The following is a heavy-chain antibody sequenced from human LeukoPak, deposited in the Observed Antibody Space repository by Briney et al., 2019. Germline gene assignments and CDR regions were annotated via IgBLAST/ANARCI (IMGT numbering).Heavy chain of an antibody. V-gene: IGHV3-74*01. CDR3: VRDWDHFDFDS. CDR1: GFTFSNYW. CDR2: IKGDGSHT. J-gene: IGHJ5*01. D-gene: IGHD3-9*01. Sequence: GGSLRLSCAASGFTFSNYWMHWVRQAPGKGLVWVSRIKGDGSHTIYADSVKGRFTISRDNDKNPLYLQMRSLRAEDTAVYYCVRDWDHFDFDSWGQGTLVTVSS.